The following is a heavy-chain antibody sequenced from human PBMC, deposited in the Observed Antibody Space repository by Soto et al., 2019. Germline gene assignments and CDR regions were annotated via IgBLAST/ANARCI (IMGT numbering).Heavy chain of an antibody. D-gene: IGHD2-2*01. CDR3: AKSRDAYNFYFYYGMDV. Sequence: PGGSLRLSCAASGFTFSNYGMHWVRQTPGKGLEWVALILYDGSNKYYADSVKGRFTISRDNSKNTLYLQVSSLRAEDTAVYYCAKSRDAYNFYFYYGMDVWGPGTTVTVSS. J-gene: IGHJ6*02. CDR1: GFTFSNYG. V-gene: IGHV3-30*18. CDR2: ILYDGSNK.